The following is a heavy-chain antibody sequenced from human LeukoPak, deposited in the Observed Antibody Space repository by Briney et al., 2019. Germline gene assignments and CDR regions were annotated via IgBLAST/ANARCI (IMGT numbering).Heavy chain of an antibody. J-gene: IGHJ4*02. D-gene: IGHD6-19*01. CDR2: IYYSGST. CDR1: GGSISSSTYY. CDR3: AYTNFGIAVAGGY. V-gene: IGHV4-39*01. Sequence: KTSETLSLTCSVSGGSISSSTYYWGWIRQTPGKGLEWIGSIYYSGSTYYNPSLKSRVTISVDTSKNQVSLKVSSVTAADTAVYYCAYTNFGIAVAGGYWGQGTLVTVSS.